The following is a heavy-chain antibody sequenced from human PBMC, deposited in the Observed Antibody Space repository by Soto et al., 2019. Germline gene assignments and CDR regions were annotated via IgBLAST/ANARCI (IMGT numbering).Heavy chain of an antibody. V-gene: IGHV3-23*01. CDR3: AKGKGYDYIWGSYRSDDAFDI. CDR1: GFTFSSYA. J-gene: IGHJ3*02. Sequence: EVQLLESGGGLVQPGGSLRLYCAASGFTFSSYAMSWVRQAPGKGLEWVSAISGSGGSTYYADSVKGRFTISRDNSKNTLYLQMNSLRAEDTAVYYCAKGKGYDYIWGSYRSDDAFDISGQGTMVTVSS. D-gene: IGHD3-16*02. CDR2: ISGSGGST.